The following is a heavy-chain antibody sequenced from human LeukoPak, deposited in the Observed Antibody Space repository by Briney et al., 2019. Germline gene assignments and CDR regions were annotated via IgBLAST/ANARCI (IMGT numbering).Heavy chain of an antibody. J-gene: IGHJ4*02. CDR3: AKDSKQWPHYFDY. CDR1: GFTFTTYW. D-gene: IGHD6-19*01. Sequence: GGSLRLSCAASGFTFTTYWMSWVRQAPGKGLEWVANIKQDGTEKYYVDSVKGRFTISRDNAKNSLYLQMNSLRAEDTAVYYCAKDSKQWPHYFDYWGQGTLVTVSS. V-gene: IGHV3-7*03. CDR2: IKQDGTEK.